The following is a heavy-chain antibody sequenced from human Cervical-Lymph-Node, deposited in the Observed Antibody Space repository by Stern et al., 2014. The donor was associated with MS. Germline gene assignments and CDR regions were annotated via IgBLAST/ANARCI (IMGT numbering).Heavy chain of an antibody. J-gene: IGHJ6*02. V-gene: IGHV2-70*01. D-gene: IGHD6-19*01. CDR2: IDWDDDK. CDR1: GFSLSTSGMC. CDR3: ARILAGTTYYYYGMDV. Sequence: QVTLRESGPALVKPTQTLTLTCTFSGFSLSTSGMCVSWIRQPPGKALEXLALIDWDDDKYYSPSLKTRLTISKDTSKNQVVLTMTNMDPVDTATYYCARILAGTTYYYYGMDVWGQGTTVTVSS.